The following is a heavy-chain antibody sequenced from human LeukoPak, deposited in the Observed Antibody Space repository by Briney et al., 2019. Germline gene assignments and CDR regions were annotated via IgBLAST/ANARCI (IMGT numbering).Heavy chain of an antibody. CDR2: ISGSGAST. CDR1: GFTFSSYA. Sequence: GGSLRLSCAASGFTFSSYAMSWVRQAPGKGLEWVSDISGSGASTYHADSVKGRFTISRDNSRNTVYLQMHSLRAEDTAVYYCAKKTSIAARPGYFDLWGRGTLVTVSS. V-gene: IGHV3-23*01. J-gene: IGHJ2*01. CDR3: AKKTSIAARPGYFDL. D-gene: IGHD6-6*01.